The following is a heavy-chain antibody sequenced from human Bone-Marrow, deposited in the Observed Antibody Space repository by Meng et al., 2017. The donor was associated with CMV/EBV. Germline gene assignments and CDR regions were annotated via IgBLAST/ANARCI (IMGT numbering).Heavy chain of an antibody. J-gene: IGHJ3*02. CDR1: GFTFSNYW. CDR2: IKEDGSGK. Sequence: LSLTCAASGFTFSNYWMTWLRQAPGRGLELVAHIKEDGSGKYFVDSVKGRFTISRDNAKNSLYLQMNSLRAEDTAVYYCARDPFIKAFDIWGQGTMVTVSS. CDR3: ARDPFIKAFDI. V-gene: IGHV3-7*01.